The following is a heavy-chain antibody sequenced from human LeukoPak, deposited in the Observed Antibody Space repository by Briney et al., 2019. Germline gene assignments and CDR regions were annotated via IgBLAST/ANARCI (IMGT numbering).Heavy chain of an antibody. Sequence: SETLSLTCTVSGGSISSYYWSWIRQPPGKGLEWIGYIYYSGSTNYNPSLKSRVTISVDTSKNKFSLKLSSVTAADTAVYYCARLRSCTNGVCYPVLDYWGQGNLVTVSS. CDR3: ARLRSCTNGVCYPVLDY. CDR1: GGSISSYY. J-gene: IGHJ4*02. D-gene: IGHD2-8*01. CDR2: IYYSGST. V-gene: IGHV4-59*01.